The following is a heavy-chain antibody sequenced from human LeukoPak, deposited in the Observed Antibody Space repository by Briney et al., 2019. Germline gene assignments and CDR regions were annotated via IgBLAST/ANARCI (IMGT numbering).Heavy chain of an antibody. Sequence: GGSLRLSCAASGFTFSDYYMSWIRQAPGKGLEWVSYISSSSSYTNYADSVKGRFTISRDNAKDSLYLQMNSLRAEDTAVYYCARDSGAGTDDAFDIWGQGTMVTVSS. J-gene: IGHJ3*02. V-gene: IGHV3-11*05. CDR2: ISSSSSYT. CDR1: GFTFSDYY. D-gene: IGHD6-19*01. CDR3: ARDSGAGTDDAFDI.